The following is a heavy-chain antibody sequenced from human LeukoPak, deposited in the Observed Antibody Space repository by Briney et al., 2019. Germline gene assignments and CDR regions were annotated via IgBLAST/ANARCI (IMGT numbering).Heavy chain of an antibody. Sequence: GGSLRLSCAASGFTFSSYAMHWVRQAPGKGLEYVSAISSNGGSTYYANSVKGRFTISRDNSKNTLYLQMGSLRAEDMAVYYCARDYADSGTATTRYFDLWGRGTLVTVSS. CDR1: GFTFSSYA. CDR3: ARDYADSGTATTRYFDL. J-gene: IGHJ2*01. V-gene: IGHV3-64*01. D-gene: IGHD4-17*01. CDR2: ISSNGGST.